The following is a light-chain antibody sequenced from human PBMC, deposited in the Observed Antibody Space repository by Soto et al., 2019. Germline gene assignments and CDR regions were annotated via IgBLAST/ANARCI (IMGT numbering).Light chain of an antibody. V-gene: IGLV1-47*01. J-gene: IGLJ2*01. CDR1: SSNIGRNY. CDR3: ATWDDSLGGPV. CDR2: RDN. Sequence: QPVLTQTPSVSGTPGQRVNISCSGSSSNIGRNYVYWYHQFPGTAPKLLIYRDNERPSGVPDRFSGPKSGTSASLAISGLRSGDEADYHCATWDDSLGGPVFGGGTKLTVL.